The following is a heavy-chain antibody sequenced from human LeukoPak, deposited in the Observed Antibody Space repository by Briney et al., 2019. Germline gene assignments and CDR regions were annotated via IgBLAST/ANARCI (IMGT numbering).Heavy chain of an antibody. CDR2: IYHSGST. D-gene: IGHD6-13*01. J-gene: IGHJ3*02. Sequence: TLSLTCAVSGGSISSGGYSWSWIRQPPGKGLEWIGYIYHSGSTYYNPSLKSRVTISVDTSKNQFSLKLSSVTAADTAVYYCARVRSSSWINDAFDIWGQGTMVTVSS. CDR3: ARVRSSSWINDAFDI. V-gene: IGHV4-30-2*01. CDR1: GGSISSGGYS.